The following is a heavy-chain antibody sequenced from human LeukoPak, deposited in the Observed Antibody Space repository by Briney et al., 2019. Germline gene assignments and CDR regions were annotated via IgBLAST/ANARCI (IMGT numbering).Heavy chain of an antibody. Sequence: PSETLSLTCAVSGGSISSGGYSWSWIRQPPGKGLEWIGYIYHSGSTYYNPSLKSRVTISVDRSKNQFSLKLSSVTAADTAVYYCARHRDEMATPGLAIDYWGQGTLVTVSS. CDR3: ARHRDEMATPGLAIDY. CDR1: GGSISSGGYS. V-gene: IGHV4-30-2*01. D-gene: IGHD5-24*01. J-gene: IGHJ4*02. CDR2: IYHSGST.